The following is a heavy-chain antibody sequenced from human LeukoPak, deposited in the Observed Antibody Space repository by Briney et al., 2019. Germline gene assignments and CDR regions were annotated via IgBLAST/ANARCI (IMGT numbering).Heavy chain of an antibody. V-gene: IGHV1-69*04. CDR2: IIPILGIA. D-gene: IGHD4-17*01. CDR3: ARAYGDQYYFDY. CDR1: GGIFSSYA. Sequence: GASVKVSCKASGGIFSSYAISWVRQAPGQGLEWMGRIIPILGIANYAQKFQGRVTITADKSTSTAYMELSSLRSEDTAVYYCARAYGDQYYFDYWGQGTLVTVSS. J-gene: IGHJ4*02.